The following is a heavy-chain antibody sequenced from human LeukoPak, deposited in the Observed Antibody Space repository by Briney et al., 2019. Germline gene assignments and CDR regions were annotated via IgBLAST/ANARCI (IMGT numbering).Heavy chain of an antibody. Sequence: GGSLRLSCAASGFTFSSYGMHWVRQAPGKGLEWVAVISYDGSNKYYADSVKGRFTISRDNSKNTLYLQMNSLRAEDTAVYYCAKDILGGRSGTYMDVWGKGTTVTISS. V-gene: IGHV3-30*18. J-gene: IGHJ6*03. CDR2: ISYDGSNK. D-gene: IGHD2-15*01. CDR3: AKDILGGRSGTYMDV. CDR1: GFTFSSYG.